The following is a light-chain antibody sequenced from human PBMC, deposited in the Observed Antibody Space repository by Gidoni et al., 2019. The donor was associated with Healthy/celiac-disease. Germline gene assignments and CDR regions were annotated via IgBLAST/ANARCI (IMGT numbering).Light chain of an antibody. Sequence: DIQLTQSPSFLSASVGDRVTITCRASQGISSYLAWYQQKPGKAPKLLIYAASTLQSGVPSRFSGSGSGTEFTLTISSLQPEDSATYYCQQLNSYPRTLGGXTKVEIK. CDR2: AAS. V-gene: IGKV1-9*01. CDR3: QQLNSYPRT. CDR1: QGISSY. J-gene: IGKJ4*01.